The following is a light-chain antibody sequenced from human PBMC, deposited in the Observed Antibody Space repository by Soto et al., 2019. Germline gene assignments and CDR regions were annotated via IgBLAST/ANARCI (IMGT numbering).Light chain of an antibody. CDR1: NSDVGGYNY. CDR3: SSYTSINTLVV. CDR2: EVS. V-gene: IGLV2-14*01. J-gene: IGLJ2*01. Sequence: QSALTQPASVSGSPGQSITISCTGTNSDVGGYNYVSWYQHHPGKAPKLMIYEVSNRPSGVSNRFSGSKSGNTASLTISGLQAEDEADYYCSSYTSINTLVVFGGGTKLTVL.